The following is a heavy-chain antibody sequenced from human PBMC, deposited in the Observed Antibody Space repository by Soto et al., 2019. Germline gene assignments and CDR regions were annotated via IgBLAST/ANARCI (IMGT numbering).Heavy chain of an antibody. D-gene: IGHD2-21*02. CDR2: IWYDGSNK. J-gene: IGHJ3*02. CDR1: GFTFSSYG. V-gene: IGHV3-33*01. Sequence: QVQLVESGGGVVQPERSLRLSCAASGFTFSSYGMHWVRQAPGKGLEWVAVIWYDGSNKYYADSVKGRFTISRDNSKNTLYLQMNSLRAEDTAVYYCARDTCGGDCYSYAFDIWGQGTMVTVSS. CDR3: ARDTCGGDCYSYAFDI.